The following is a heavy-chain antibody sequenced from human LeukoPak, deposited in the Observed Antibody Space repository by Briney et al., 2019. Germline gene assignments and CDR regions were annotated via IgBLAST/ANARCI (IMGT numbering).Heavy chain of an antibody. Sequence: KPSETLSLTCTFSGGSISSYYWSWIRQPPGKGLEWIGYIYYSGSTNYNPSLKSRVTISVDTSKNQFSLKLSSVTAADTAVYYCARLTVTSRIYNWFDPWGQGTLVTVSS. V-gene: IGHV4-59*01. CDR2: IYYSGST. CDR1: GGSISSYY. J-gene: IGHJ5*02. CDR3: ARLTVTSRIYNWFDP. D-gene: IGHD4-11*01.